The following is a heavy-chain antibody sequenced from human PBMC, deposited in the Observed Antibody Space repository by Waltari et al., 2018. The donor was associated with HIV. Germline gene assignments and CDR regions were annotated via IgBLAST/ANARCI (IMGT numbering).Heavy chain of an antibody. CDR3: ATDFSGMVRAYSYYSLDV. Sequence: QVQLVQSGAAVKKPGASVKVSCKVSGYTLTALSMHWVRQAPGKGLEWMGNFDPEDDETIYAQKFQGRITMTEDTSSDTAYMELSSLTSGDTAVYYCATDFSGMVRAYSYYSLDVWGQGTTVTVSS. CDR2: FDPEDDET. J-gene: IGHJ6*02. V-gene: IGHV1-24*01. D-gene: IGHD3-10*01. CDR1: GYTLTALS.